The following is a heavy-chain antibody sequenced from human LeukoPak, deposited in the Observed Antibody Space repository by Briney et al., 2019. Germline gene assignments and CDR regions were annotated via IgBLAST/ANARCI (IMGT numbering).Heavy chain of an antibody. Sequence: ASVKVSCKASGYTFTSYDINWVRQATGQGLEWMGWMNPNSGNTGYAQKFQGRVTMTRNTSISTAYMVLSSLRSEDTAVYYCARLDYESESGFDYWGQGTLVTVSS. CDR3: ARLDYESESGFDY. CDR1: GYTFTSYD. J-gene: IGHJ4*02. D-gene: IGHD4-17*01. CDR2: MNPNSGNT. V-gene: IGHV1-8*01.